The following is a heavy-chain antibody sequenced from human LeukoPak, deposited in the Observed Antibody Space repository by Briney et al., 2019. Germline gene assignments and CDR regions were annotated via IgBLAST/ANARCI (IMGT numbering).Heavy chain of an antibody. CDR2: IYSGGST. CDR1: GFTFSTYS. Sequence: GGSLRLSCAASGFTFSTYSMNWVRQAPGKGLEWVSVIYSGGSTYYADSVKGRFTISRDNPKNTLYLQMNSLRAEDTAVYYCARFGGSGSYYNVRGDYWGQGTLVTVSS. CDR3: ARFGGSGSYYNVRGDY. D-gene: IGHD3-10*01. V-gene: IGHV3-53*01. J-gene: IGHJ4*02.